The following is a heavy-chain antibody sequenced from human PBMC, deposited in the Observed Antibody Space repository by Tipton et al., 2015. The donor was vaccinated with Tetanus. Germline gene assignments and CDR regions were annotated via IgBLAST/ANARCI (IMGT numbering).Heavy chain of an antibody. V-gene: IGHV3-30-3*01. CDR3: ARWGFGDSYNLDY. J-gene: IGHJ4*02. CDR2: ISYDGSNK. CDR1: GFTFSSYA. Sequence: QLVQSGGGVVQPGRSLRLSCAASGFTFSSYAMHWVRQAPGKGLEWVAVISYDGSNKYYADSVKGRFTISRDNSKNTLYLQMNSLRAEDTAVYYCARWGFGDSYNLDYWGQGTLVTVSS. D-gene: IGHD5-24*01.